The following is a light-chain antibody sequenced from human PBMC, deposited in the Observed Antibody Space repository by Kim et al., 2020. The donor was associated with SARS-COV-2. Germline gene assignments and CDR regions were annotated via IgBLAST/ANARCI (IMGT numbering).Light chain of an antibody. V-gene: IGLV3-19*01. J-gene: IGLJ3*02. CDR2: YKD. CDR1: SLRTYY. CDR3: NSRDSSGNLNWV. Sequence: LGQTVRITCQGDSLRTYYASWYQQKPGQAPLLVISYKDSRPSGIPDRFSGSISGNTASFTITGAQAEDEADYYCNSRDSSGNLNWVFGGGTQLTVL.